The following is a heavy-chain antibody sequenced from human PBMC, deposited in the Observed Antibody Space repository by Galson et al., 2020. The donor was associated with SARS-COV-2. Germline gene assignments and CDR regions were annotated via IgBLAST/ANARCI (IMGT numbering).Heavy chain of an antibody. D-gene: IGHD3-16*01. CDR1: GGTFSTFA. CDR2: IIPIFGAS. Sequence: SVKVSCKASGGTFSTFAISWVRQAPGQGLEWMGGIIPIFGASKSAQNCQDRLTITADESTRTAYMELSSLRSEDTAMYYCARGEGGADVFDIWGQGTMLTVSS. CDR3: ARGEGGADVFDI. J-gene: IGHJ3*02. V-gene: IGHV1-69*13.